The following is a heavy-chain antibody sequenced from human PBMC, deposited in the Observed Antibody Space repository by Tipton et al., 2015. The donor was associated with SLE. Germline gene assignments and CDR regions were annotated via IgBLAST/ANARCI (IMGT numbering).Heavy chain of an antibody. CDR3: AREYIWGSYRHLDY. D-gene: IGHD3-16*02. V-gene: IGHV1-2*02. Sequence: QLVQSGAEVKKPGASVKVSCEASGYTFIDYYIHWVRQAPGQGLEWMGWVNPKRGATTYAQKFQGRVTMTRDTSISTAYMELSSLRFDDTALYYCAREYIWGSYRHLDYWGQGTLVTVSS. CDR2: VNPKRGAT. CDR1: GYTFIDYY. J-gene: IGHJ4*02.